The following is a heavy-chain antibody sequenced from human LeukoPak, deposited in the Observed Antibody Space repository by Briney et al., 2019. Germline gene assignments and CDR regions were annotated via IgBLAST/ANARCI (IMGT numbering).Heavy chain of an antibody. J-gene: IGHJ3*01. Sequence: ASVKVSCKASGYTFYENHIHWVRQAPGQGPEWMGWINPKSGATDSAQQFQGRLTITRDTSIGTASMDLGGLRLDDTGIYYCARAGDESTGHYDSLHFWGQGTMVTASS. CDR1: GYTFYENH. CDR3: ARAGDESTGHYDSLHF. CDR2: INPKSGAT. D-gene: IGHD2-8*02. V-gene: IGHV1-2*02.